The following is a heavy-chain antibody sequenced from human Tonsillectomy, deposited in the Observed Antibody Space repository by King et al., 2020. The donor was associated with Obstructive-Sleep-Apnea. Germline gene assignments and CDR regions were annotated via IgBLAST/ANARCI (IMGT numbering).Heavy chain of an antibody. D-gene: IGHD4-23*01. CDR3: ATLVTAGY. J-gene: IGHJ4*02. CDR1: GGSFSGYY. V-gene: IGHV4-34*01. Sequence: VQLQQWGAGLLKPSETLSLTCAVYGGSFSGYYWSWIRQPPGKGLEWIGEINHSGSTNYNPSLKSRVTMSVDTSKNQFSLTLSSVTAAAAAVYYCATLVTAGYWGQGTLVSVSS. CDR2: INHSGST.